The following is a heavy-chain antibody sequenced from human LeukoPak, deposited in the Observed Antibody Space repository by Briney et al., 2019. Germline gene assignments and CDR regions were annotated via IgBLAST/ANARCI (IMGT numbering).Heavy chain of an antibody. V-gene: IGHV4-39*07. CDR2: IYYSGST. CDR3: ARDFWGIAPYYGMDV. Sequence: SETLSLTCTVSGGSISSSSYYWGWIRQPPGKGLEWIGSIYYSGSTYYNPSLKSRVTISVDTSKNQFSLKLSSVTAADTAVYYCARDFWGIAPYYGMDVWGQGTTVTVSS. J-gene: IGHJ6*02. D-gene: IGHD6-13*01. CDR1: GGSISSSSYY.